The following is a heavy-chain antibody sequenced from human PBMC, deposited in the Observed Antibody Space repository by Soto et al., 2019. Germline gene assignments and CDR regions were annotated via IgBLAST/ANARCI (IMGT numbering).Heavy chain of an antibody. J-gene: IGHJ4*02. V-gene: IGHV4-59*01. CDR1: GDSIRTYY. CDR3: ARAISSGWSYDY. CDR2: INYSGNT. Sequence: PSETLSLTCTFSGDSIRTYYWSWIRQPPGKGLEWIGYINYSGNTNYNPSLKGRVTISVDTSKNQFSLKLSSVTAADTAVYYCARAISSGWSYDYWGQGALVTVSS. D-gene: IGHD6-19*01.